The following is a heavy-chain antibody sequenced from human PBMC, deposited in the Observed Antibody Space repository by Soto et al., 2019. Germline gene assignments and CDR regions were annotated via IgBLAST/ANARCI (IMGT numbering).Heavy chain of an antibody. D-gene: IGHD3-3*01. Sequence: QITLKESVPPLVKPTQTLTLTCTFSGFSLSTSGVGVGWIRQPPGKALEWLALIYWNDDKRYSPSLKSRLTITKDTSKNQVVLTMTNMDPVDTATYYCAHRRGVGVVITSSGWFDPWGQGTLVTVSS. V-gene: IGHV2-5*01. CDR3: AHRRGVGVVITSSGWFDP. CDR1: GFSLSTSGVG. CDR2: IYWNDDK. J-gene: IGHJ5*02.